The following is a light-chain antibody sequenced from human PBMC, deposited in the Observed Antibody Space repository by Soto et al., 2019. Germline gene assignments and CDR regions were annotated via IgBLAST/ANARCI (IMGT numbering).Light chain of an antibody. V-gene: IGKV3-20*01. CDR2: GAS. CDR1: QSVSSNY. J-gene: IGKJ1*01. Sequence: EIVLTQSPDTLSLSPGERATLSCRASQSVSSNYLAWYQQKPGQAPRPLIYGASSRAPGVPDRFSGSGSGTDFTLTISRLEPEDFAVYYCQQYRSSPTTFGQGTKVDIK. CDR3: QQYRSSPTT.